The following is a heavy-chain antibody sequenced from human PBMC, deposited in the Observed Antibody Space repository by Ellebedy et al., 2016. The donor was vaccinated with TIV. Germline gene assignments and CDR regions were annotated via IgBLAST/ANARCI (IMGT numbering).Heavy chain of an antibody. CDR1: GGSISSYY. CDR3: ARVQSYYDILTGYSSHDAFDI. D-gene: IGHD3-9*01. J-gene: IGHJ3*02. CDR2: IYYSGST. V-gene: IGHV4-59*01. Sequence: SETLSLTCTVSGGSISSYYWSWIRQPPGKGLEWIGYIYYSGSTNYNPSLKSRVTISVDTSKNQFSLKLSSVTAADTAVYYCARVQSYYDILTGYSSHDAFDIWGQGTMVTGLF.